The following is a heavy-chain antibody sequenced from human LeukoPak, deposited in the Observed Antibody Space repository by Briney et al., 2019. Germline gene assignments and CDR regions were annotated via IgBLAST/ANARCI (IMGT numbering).Heavy chain of an antibody. D-gene: IGHD1-26*01. Sequence: ASVKVSCKASGYSLTDYYMHWVRQAPGQGLEWMGWINPNSGGTNYAQKFQGRVTMSRDTSISTAYMELSRLRSDDTAVYYCAMGLREICFDYWGQGTLVTVSS. V-gene: IGHV1-2*02. CDR3: AMGLREICFDY. CDR1: GYSLTDYY. CDR2: INPNSGGT. J-gene: IGHJ4*02.